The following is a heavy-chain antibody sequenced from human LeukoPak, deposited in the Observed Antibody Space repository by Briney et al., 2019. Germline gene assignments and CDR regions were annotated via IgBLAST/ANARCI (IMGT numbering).Heavy chain of an antibody. Sequence: ASVKVSCKASGATFSSYAISWVRQAPGQGLEWMGGIIPIFGTANYAQKFQGRVTITADESTSTAYMELSSLRSEDTAVYYCARGGGSYSVFDYWGQGTLVTVSS. J-gene: IGHJ4*02. CDR2: IIPIFGTA. D-gene: IGHD1-26*01. CDR3: ARGGGSYSVFDY. V-gene: IGHV1-69*13. CDR1: GATFSSYA.